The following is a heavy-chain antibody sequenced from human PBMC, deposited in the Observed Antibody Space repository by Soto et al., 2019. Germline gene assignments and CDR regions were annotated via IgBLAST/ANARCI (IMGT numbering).Heavy chain of an antibody. CDR1: GFTFSSYA. Sequence: GGSLRLSCAASGFTFSSYAMSWVRQAPGKGLEWVSAISGSGGSTYYADSVKGRFTISRDNSKNTLYLQMNSLRAEDTAVYYCAKDFTASPHNWSDPWGQGTLVTVSS. CDR3: AKDFTASPHNWSDP. J-gene: IGHJ5*02. V-gene: IGHV3-23*01. CDR2: ISGSGGST. D-gene: IGHD5-18*01.